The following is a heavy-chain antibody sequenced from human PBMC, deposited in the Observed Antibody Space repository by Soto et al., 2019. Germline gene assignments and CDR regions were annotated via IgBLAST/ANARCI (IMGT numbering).Heavy chain of an antibody. V-gene: IGHV1-69*06. CDR2: IIPIFGTA. Sequence: QVQLVQSGAEVKKPGSSVKVSCKASGGTFSSYAISWVRQAPGQGLEWMGGIIPIFGTANYAQKLQGRVTMTTDTSTSTAYMELRSLRSDDTAVYYCARDRYYGPGSYDYYYGMDVWGHGTTVTVAS. J-gene: IGHJ6*02. CDR3: ARDRYYGPGSYDYYYGMDV. D-gene: IGHD3-10*01. CDR1: GGTFSSYA.